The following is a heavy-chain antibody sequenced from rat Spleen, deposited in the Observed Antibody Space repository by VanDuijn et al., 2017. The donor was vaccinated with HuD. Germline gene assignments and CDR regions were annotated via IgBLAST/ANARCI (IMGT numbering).Heavy chain of an antibody. CDR2: INSAGST. J-gene: IGHJ2*01. V-gene: IGHV3-3*01. D-gene: IGHD1-10*01. CDR3: ARYNGDYFDY. CDR1: GHSIDSSYR. Sequence: EVQLQESGPGLVKPSQSLSLTCSVTGHSIDSSYRWNWIRKFPGNKLEWMGYINSAGSTNYNPSLSSRISITIDTSKNQFFLQLNSVTTEDTATYCCARYNGDYFDYWGQGVMVTVSS.